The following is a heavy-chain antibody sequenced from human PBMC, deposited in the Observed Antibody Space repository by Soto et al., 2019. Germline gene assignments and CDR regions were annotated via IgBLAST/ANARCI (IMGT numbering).Heavy chain of an antibody. J-gene: IGHJ6*02. Sequence: GGSLRLSCAASGFTFSSYGMHWVRQAPGKGLEWVAVISYDGSNKYYADSVKGRFTISRDNSKNTLYLQMNSLRAEDTAVHYCAKDLRYGDYYYGMDVWGQGTTVTVSS. D-gene: IGHD4-17*01. CDR1: GFTFSSYG. V-gene: IGHV3-30*18. CDR2: ISYDGSNK. CDR3: AKDLRYGDYYYGMDV.